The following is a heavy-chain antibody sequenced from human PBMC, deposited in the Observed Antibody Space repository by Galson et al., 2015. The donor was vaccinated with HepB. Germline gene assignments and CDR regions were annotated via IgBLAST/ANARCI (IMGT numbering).Heavy chain of an antibody. CDR1: GGTFSNYA. J-gene: IGHJ6*02. CDR3: ARDEEDIVVVPAAMYDYYYGMDV. CDR2: IIPIFATA. V-gene: IGHV1-69*13. Sequence: SVKVSCKASGGTFSNYAISWVRQAPGQGLEWMGRIIPIFATANYAQKFQGRVTITADESTSTAYMELSSLRSEDTAVYYCARDEEDIVVVPAAMYDYYYGMDVWGQGTTVTVSS. D-gene: IGHD2-2*01.